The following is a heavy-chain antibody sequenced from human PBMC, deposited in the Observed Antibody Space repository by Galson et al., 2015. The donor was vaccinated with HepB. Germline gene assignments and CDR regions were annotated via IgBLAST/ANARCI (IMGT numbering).Heavy chain of an antibody. J-gene: IGHJ6*02. V-gene: IGHV1-46*01. CDR1: GYTFTSYY. D-gene: IGHD2-2*01. CDR3: ARDVVPADYYYGMDV. CDR2: INPSGGST. Sequence: SVKVSCKASGYTFTSYYMHWVRQAPGQGLEWMGIINPSGGSTSYAQKFQGRVTMTRDTSTSTVYMELSSLRSEDTAVYHCARDVVPADYYYGMDVWGQGTTVTVSS.